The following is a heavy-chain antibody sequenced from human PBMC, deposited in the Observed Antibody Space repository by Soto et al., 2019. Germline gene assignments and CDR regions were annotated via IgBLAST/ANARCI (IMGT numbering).Heavy chain of an antibody. CDR1: GFPFSTYD. V-gene: IGHV3-23*01. J-gene: IGHJ4*02. Sequence: GGSLRLSCAASGFPFSTYDMSWVRQAPGGGLEWVSFISGSDGSTHYADSVKGRFTISRDNSKNTLFLQVHSLTAEDTAVYYCTKGGHLDYWGQGALVTVSS. D-gene: IGHD3-10*01. CDR3: TKGGHLDY. CDR2: ISGSDGST.